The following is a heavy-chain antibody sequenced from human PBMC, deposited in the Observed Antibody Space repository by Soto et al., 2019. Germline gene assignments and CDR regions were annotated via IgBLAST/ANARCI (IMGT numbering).Heavy chain of an antibody. CDR1: GGTFSSCA. D-gene: IGHD2-15*01. J-gene: IGHJ5*02. V-gene: IGHV1-69*13. Sequence: ASVKVSCKASGGTFSSCAISCVRQAPGQGLEWMGGIIPIFGTANYAQKFQGRVTITADESTSTAYMELSSLRSEDTAVYYCASLRYCSGGSCYSGWFGPWGQGTLVTVSS. CDR2: IIPIFGTA. CDR3: ASLRYCSGGSCYSGWFGP.